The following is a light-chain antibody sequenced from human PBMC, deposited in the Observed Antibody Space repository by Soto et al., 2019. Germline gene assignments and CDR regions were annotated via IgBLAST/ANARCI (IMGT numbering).Light chain of an antibody. V-gene: IGKV3-15*01. Sequence: EIVMTQSPDTLSVSAGEGATLSCRVSQSRRSNLAWYQQKPGQAPRLLIYGASTRATGIPARFSGSGSGTEFTLTISSLQSEDFAVYYCQQYNDWWTFGQGTKVDIK. CDR3: QQYNDWWT. CDR1: QSRRSN. J-gene: IGKJ1*01. CDR2: GAS.